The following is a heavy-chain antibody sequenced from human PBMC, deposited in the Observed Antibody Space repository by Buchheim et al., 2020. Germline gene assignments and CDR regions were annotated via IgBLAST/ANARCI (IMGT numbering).Heavy chain of an antibody. J-gene: IGHJ6*02. CDR1: GYTFTSYY. D-gene: IGHD2-15*01. Sequence: QVQLVQSGAEVKKPGASVKVSCKASGYTFTSYYMHWVRQAPGQGLEWMGIINPSGGSTSYAQKFQGRVTMTRDTPTGKVHMELSSLRSEDTAVYYCARDGVVVVAAYYYYYGMDVWGQGTT. V-gene: IGHV1-46*01. CDR2: INPSGGST. CDR3: ARDGVVVVAAYYYYYGMDV.